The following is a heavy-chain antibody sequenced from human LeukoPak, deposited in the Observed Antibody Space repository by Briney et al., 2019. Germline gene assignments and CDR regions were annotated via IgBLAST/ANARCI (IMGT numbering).Heavy chain of an antibody. CDR2: IKSKTDGGTT. CDR3: TTDLYSSSWTSPYYFDY. J-gene: IGHJ4*02. V-gene: IGHV3-15*01. Sequence: GGSLRLSCAASGFTFSNAWMSWVRQAPGKGLEWVSRIKSKTDGGTTDYAAPVKGRFTISRDDSKNTLYLQMNSLKTEDTAVYYCTTDLYSSSWTSPYYFDYWGQGTLVTVSS. D-gene: IGHD6-13*01. CDR1: GFTFSNAW.